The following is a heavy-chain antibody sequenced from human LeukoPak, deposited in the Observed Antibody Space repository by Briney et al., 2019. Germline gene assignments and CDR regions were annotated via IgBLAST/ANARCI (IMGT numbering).Heavy chain of an antibody. J-gene: IGHJ4*02. Sequence: ASVKVSCKASGYSFTTYGIIWVRQAPGQGLEWMGWISSYNGNTNYAQKLQGRVTMTTDTSTTTAYMELRSLRSDDTAVYYCAGDRGSYSVDYWGQGTLVTVSS. CDR2: ISSYNGNT. CDR1: GYSFTTYG. D-gene: IGHD1-26*01. CDR3: AGDRGSYSVDY. V-gene: IGHV1-18*01.